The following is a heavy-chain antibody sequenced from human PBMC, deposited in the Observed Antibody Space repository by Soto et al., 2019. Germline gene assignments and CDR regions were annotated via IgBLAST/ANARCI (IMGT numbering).Heavy chain of an antibody. CDR3: ARRPLYSSSPYFDY. CDR1: GGSISSSSYY. D-gene: IGHD6-6*01. CDR2: IYYSGST. J-gene: IGHJ4*02. Sequence: PSETLSLTCTVSGGSISSSSYYWGWIRQPPGKGLEWIGSIYYSGSTYYNPSLKSRVTISVDTSKNQFSLKLSSVTAADTAVYYCARRPLYSSSPYFDYWGQGTLVTVSS. V-gene: IGHV4-39*01.